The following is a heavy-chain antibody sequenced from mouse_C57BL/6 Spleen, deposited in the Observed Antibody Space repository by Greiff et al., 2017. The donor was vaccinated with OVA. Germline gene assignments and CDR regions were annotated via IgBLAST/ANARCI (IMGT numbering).Heavy chain of an antibody. J-gene: IGHJ1*03. CDR3: ARYISSGHFDV. D-gene: IGHD3-1*01. V-gene: IGHV1-81*01. CDR1: GYTFTSYG. Sequence: VQLQQSGAELARPGASVKLSCKASGYTFTSYGISWVKQRTGQGLEWIGEIYPRSGNTYYNEKFKGKATLTADKSSSTAYMELRSLTSEDSAVYFCARYISSGHFDVWGTGTTVTVSS. CDR2: IYPRSGNT.